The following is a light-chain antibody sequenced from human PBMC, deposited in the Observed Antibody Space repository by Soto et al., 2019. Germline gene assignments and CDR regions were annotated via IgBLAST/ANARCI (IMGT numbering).Light chain of an antibody. CDR3: CSYAGSGTFYV. Sequence: QSVLTQPASVSGSPGQSITISCTGTSSDVGSYNLVSWYQQHPGKAPKLMIYEATKRPSGVSGRFSGSKSGNTASLTISGLQAEDEADYYCCSYAGSGTFYVFGTGTKVTVL. CDR1: SSDVGSYNL. CDR2: EAT. J-gene: IGLJ1*01. V-gene: IGLV2-23*01.